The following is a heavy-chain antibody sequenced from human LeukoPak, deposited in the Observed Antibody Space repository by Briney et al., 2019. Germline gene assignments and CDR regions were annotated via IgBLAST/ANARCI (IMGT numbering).Heavy chain of an antibody. Sequence: GGSLRLSCAASGFTFSSYSMNWVRQAPGKGLEWVAGISDSGRSTNYADSVKGRFTISRDNPKNTLYLQMNSLRAEDTAVYFCAKRGVVIRVILVGFHKEAYYFDSWGQGILVTVSS. V-gene: IGHV3-23*01. CDR2: ISDSGRST. CDR3: AKRGVVIRVILVGFHKEAYYFDS. D-gene: IGHD2-15*01. J-gene: IGHJ4*02. CDR1: GFTFSSYS.